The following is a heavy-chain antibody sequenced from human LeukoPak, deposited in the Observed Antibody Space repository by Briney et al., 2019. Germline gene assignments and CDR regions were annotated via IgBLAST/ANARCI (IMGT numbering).Heavy chain of an antibody. D-gene: IGHD3-3*01. V-gene: IGHV4-59*08. Sequence: PSETLSLTCTVSGGSISSYYWSWIRQPPGKGLEWIGYIFYTGSTNSNPSLKSRVTISIDTSKNQFSLKLNSVTAADTAVYFCARGGYYDFWTDYDWGQGTLVTVSS. CDR3: ARGGYYDFWTDYD. CDR2: IFYTGST. CDR1: GGSISSYY. J-gene: IGHJ4*02.